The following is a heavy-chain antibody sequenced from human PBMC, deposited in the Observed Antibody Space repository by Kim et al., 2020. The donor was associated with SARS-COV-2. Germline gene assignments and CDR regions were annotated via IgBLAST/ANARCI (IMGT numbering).Heavy chain of an antibody. D-gene: IGHD1-7*01. J-gene: IGHJ4*02. CDR2: ISSSIFTV. V-gene: IGHV3-48*02. Sequence: GGSLRLSCEASGFIFSDYSMNWVRQAPGKGLEWVSYISSSIFTVYYTDSVKGRFTIPRDNAKNSLYLKMNNLRDEDTAVYYCARDPGTSAYYFDYWGQGTLVTVSS. CDR3: ARDPGTSAYYFDY. CDR1: GFIFSDYS.